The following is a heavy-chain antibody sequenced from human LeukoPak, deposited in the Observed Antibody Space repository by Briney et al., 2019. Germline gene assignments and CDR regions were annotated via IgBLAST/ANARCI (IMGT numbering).Heavy chain of an antibody. Sequence: KASETLSLTCTVSGGSISSSSYYWGWIRQPPGKGLEWIGSIYYSGSTYYNPSLKSRVTISVDTSKNQFSLKLSSVTAADTAVYYCARDPLGVAARTQTWGQGTLVTVSS. V-gene: IGHV4-39*07. CDR2: IYYSGST. D-gene: IGHD6-6*01. CDR3: ARDPLGVAARTQT. CDR1: GGSISSSSYY. J-gene: IGHJ5*02.